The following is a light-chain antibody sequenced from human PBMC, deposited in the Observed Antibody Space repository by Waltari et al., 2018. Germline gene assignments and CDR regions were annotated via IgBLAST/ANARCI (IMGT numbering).Light chain of an antibody. CDR1: SSDVGAYNY. CDR2: EVS. CDR3: SSYVGSNIVV. V-gene: IGLV2-8*01. Sequence: QSALTQPPSASGSPGQSVTISCTGTSSDVGAYNYFPWYQQHPGKAPKLMIYEVSKRPSGVPARFSGSKSGNTASLTVSGLQAEDEADYSCSSYVGSNIVVFGGGTKLTVL. J-gene: IGLJ2*01.